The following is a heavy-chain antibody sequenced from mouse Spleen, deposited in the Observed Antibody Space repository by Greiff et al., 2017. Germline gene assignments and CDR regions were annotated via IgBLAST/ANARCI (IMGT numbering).Heavy chain of an antibody. CDR1: GFTFSDYG. V-gene: IGHV5-17*01. CDR3: ARPKLYGNYDAWFAY. Sequence: EVKLMESGGGLVKPGGSLKLSCAASGFTFSDYGMHWVRQAPEKGLEWVAYISSGSSTIYYADTVKGRFTISRDNAKNTLFLQMTSLRSEDTAMYYCARPKLYGNYDAWFAYWGQGTLVTVSA. D-gene: IGHD2-1*01. J-gene: IGHJ3*01. CDR2: ISSGSSTI.